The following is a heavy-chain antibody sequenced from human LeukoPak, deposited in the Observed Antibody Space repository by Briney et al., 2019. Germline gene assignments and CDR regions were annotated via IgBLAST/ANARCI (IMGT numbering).Heavy chain of an antibody. J-gene: IGHJ5*02. D-gene: IGHD6-19*01. CDR2: IYYSGST. CDR3: ANSSVGSGWYWFDP. CDR1: GGSISSSRYY. Sequence: SETLSLTCTDSGGSISSSRYYWGWIRQPPGKGLEWIGSIYYSGSTNYNPSLKSRVTISVDTSKNQFSLKLSSVTAADTAVYYCANSSVGSGWYWFDPWGQGTLVTVSS. V-gene: IGHV4-39*07.